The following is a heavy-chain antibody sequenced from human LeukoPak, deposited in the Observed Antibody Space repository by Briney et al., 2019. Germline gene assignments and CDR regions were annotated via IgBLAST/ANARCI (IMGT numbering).Heavy chain of an antibody. CDR2: IRYDGSNK. J-gene: IGHJ4*02. D-gene: IGHD2-2*02. Sequence: GGSLRLSCAASGFTFSSYGMHWVRQAPGKGLEWVAFIRYDGSNKYYADSVKGRFTISRDNSKNTLYLQMNSLRAEDTAVYYCARGLLGVVPAAIPRRAFDYWGQGTLVTVSS. CDR1: GFTFSSYG. CDR3: ARGLLGVVPAAIPRRAFDY. V-gene: IGHV3-30*02.